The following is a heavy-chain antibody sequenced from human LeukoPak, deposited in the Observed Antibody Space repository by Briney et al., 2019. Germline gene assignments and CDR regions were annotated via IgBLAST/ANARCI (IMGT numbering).Heavy chain of an antibody. CDR3: ARLLSRFYYYMDV. Sequence: PSETLSLTCTVSGGSISSASYYWGWIRQPPGKELEWIGSIYHTGSAYYKSSLKSRVTISVDTSKNQFSLKLSSVTAADTAVYYCARLLSRFYYYMDVWGKGTTVTVSS. J-gene: IGHJ6*03. D-gene: IGHD2-2*01. CDR2: IYHTGSA. V-gene: IGHV4-39*01. CDR1: GGSISSASYY.